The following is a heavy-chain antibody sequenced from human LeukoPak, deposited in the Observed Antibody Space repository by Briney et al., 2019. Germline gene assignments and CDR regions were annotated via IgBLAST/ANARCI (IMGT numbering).Heavy chain of an antibody. CDR3: ATRSLEYYESSGAADY. Sequence: GGSLRLSCAASGFTFSSYAMSWVRQAPGKGLEWVSAISGSGGSTYYADSVKGRFTISRDNSKNTLYLQMNSLRAEDTAVYYCATRSLEYYESSGAADYWGQGTLVTVSS. D-gene: IGHD3-22*01. V-gene: IGHV3-23*01. J-gene: IGHJ4*02. CDR1: GFTFSSYA. CDR2: ISGSGGST.